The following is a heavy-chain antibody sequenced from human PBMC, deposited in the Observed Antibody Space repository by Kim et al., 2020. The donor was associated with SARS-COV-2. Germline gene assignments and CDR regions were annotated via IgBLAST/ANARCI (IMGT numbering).Heavy chain of an antibody. J-gene: IGHJ4*02. CDR3: ARGRGYEFYY. Sequence: TANYATKVQGRVTITADESTSTAYMELSSLRSEDTAVYYCARGRGYEFYYWGQGTLVTVSS. V-gene: IGHV1-69*01. CDR2: TA. D-gene: IGHD5-12*01.